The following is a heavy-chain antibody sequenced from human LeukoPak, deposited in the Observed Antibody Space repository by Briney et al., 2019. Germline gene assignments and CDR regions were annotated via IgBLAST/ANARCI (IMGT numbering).Heavy chain of an antibody. CDR1: GGTFSSYA. J-gene: IGHJ5*02. CDR3: AYCSSTSCHIGGWFDP. D-gene: IGHD2-2*01. V-gene: IGHV1-69*13. Sequence: SLKVSCTASGGTFSSYAISWVRQAPGQGLEWMGGIIPIFGTANYAQKFQGRVTITADESTSTAYMELSSLRSEDTAVYYCAYCSSTSCHIGGWFDPWGQGTLVTVSS. CDR2: IIPIFGTA.